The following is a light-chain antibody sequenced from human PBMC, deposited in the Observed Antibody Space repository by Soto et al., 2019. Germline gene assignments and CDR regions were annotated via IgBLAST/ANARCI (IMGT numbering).Light chain of an antibody. CDR1: QSVSSD. CDR3: QQRSDWPRT. V-gene: IGKV3-11*01. CDR2: DAS. Sequence: EIVLTQSPATLSLSPGERATLSCRASQSVSSDLSWYQQRPGQAPRLLVYDASKGATGIPGRFSGSGSGTDFSLTISSLEPEDFAVYYWQQRSDWPRTFGQGTKLEIK. J-gene: IGKJ2*01.